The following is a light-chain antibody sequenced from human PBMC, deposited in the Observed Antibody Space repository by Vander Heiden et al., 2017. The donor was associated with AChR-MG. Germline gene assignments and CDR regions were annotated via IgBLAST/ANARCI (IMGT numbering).Light chain of an antibody. Sequence: SALTQPASVSGSPGQSITISCTGPSSDVGGYNYGSGYQQHPGKAPKLMIYEVSNRPAGVSNRFSGSKSGNTASLTISGLQAEDEADYYCSSYTSSSTLVVFGGGTKLTVL. CDR2: EVS. CDR1: SSDVGGYNY. J-gene: IGLJ2*01. CDR3: SSYTSSSTLVV. V-gene: IGLV2-14*01.